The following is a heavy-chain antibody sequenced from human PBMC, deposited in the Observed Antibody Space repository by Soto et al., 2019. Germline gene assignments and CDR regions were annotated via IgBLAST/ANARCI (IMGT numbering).Heavy chain of an antibody. V-gene: IGHV3-15*01. D-gene: IGHD3-10*01. CDR2: IKSKTDGGTT. CDR3: TTVRRFGEIARDY. Sequence: PGGSLRLSCAASGFTFSNAWMSWVRQAPGKGLEWVGRIKSKTDGGTTDYAAPVKGRFTISRDDSKNTLYLQMNSLKTEDTAVYYCTTVRRFGEIARDYWGHETLVTVSA. J-gene: IGHJ4*01. CDR1: GFTFSNAW.